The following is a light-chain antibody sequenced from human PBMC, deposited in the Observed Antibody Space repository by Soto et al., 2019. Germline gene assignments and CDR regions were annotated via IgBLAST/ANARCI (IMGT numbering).Light chain of an antibody. CDR1: RGDVGNYNY. CDR3: SSYTSSSTLGV. CDR2: DVS. J-gene: IGLJ1*01. V-gene: IGLV2-14*01. Sequence: SVLTQPASVSGSPGQSITISCTGTRGDVGNYNYVSWYQQHPGRAPKLMIYDVSNRPSGVSNRFSGSKSGNTASLTISGLQAEDEADYYCSSYTSSSTLGVFGTGTKVTVL.